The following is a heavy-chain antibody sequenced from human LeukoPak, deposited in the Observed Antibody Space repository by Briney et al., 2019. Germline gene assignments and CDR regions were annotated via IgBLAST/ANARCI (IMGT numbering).Heavy chain of an antibody. V-gene: IGHV4-59*01. J-gene: IGHJ3*02. CDR3: ARVTADFWSGYYSAFDI. CDR2: IYYSGST. Sequence: SETLSLTCTGSGGSISSYYWSWIRQPPGKGLEWIGYIYYSGSTNYNPSLKSRVTISVDTSKNQFSLKLSSVTAAGTAVYYCARVTADFWSGYYSAFDIWGQGTMVTVSS. D-gene: IGHD3-3*01. CDR1: GGSISSYY.